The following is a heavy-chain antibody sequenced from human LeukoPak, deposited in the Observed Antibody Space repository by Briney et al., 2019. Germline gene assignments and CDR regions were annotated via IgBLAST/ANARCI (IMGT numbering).Heavy chain of an antibody. CDR3: ARRGKLLWFGELLYTADNWFDP. Sequence: GESLKISCKGSGNNFTNYWIGWVRQMPGKGLEWMGNIHPGDSDTRYSPSFQGQVTISVDKSISTAYLQWSSLKASDTAMYYCARRGKLLWFGELLYTADNWFDPWGQGTLVTVSS. CDR1: GNNFTNYW. V-gene: IGHV5-51*01. J-gene: IGHJ5*02. CDR2: IHPGDSDT. D-gene: IGHD3-10*01.